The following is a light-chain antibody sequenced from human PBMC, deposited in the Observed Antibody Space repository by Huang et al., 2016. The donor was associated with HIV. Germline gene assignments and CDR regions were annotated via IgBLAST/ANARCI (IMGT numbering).Light chain of an antibody. J-gene: IGKJ3*01. CDR2: GAS. Sequence: EVLLTQSPATLSVSPGERATLSCRASQSVSTNLDWYQQTPGQAPRLLIYGASTRATGVPARFSGSGSRTEFTLTISSLQSEDSAVYYCQQYNSWPPLFTFGPGTKVDIK. CDR3: QQYNSWPPLFT. V-gene: IGKV3-15*01. CDR1: QSVSTN.